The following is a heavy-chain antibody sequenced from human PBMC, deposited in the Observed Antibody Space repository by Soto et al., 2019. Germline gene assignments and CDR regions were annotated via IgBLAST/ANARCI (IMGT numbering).Heavy chain of an antibody. Sequence: SETLTLTCTVSGASISDFYWSWIRKSAGKGLEWIGRIYATGTTDYNPSLKSRVMMSVDTSKKQFSLKLRSVTAADTAVYYCVRHGTTILRGWIDPWGQG. V-gene: IGHV4-4*07. CDR1: GASISDFY. CDR2: IYATGTT. CDR3: VRHGTTILRGWIDP. D-gene: IGHD1-1*01. J-gene: IGHJ5*02.